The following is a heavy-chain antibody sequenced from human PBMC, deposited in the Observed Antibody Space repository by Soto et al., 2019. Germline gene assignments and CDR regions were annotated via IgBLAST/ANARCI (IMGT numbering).Heavy chain of an antibody. CDR3: ARHYVQGGANYFGP. Sequence: GESLKISCKGFGDSFTSYWITWVRQMPGKGLEWMGRIDPSDSYNNYSPSFQGHVTISVDKSISTAYLQWSSLKASDSAMYYCARHYVQGGANYFGPWGQGTLVTVSS. CDR1: GDSFTSYW. D-gene: IGHD3-16*01. J-gene: IGHJ5*02. V-gene: IGHV5-10-1*01. CDR2: IDPSDSYN.